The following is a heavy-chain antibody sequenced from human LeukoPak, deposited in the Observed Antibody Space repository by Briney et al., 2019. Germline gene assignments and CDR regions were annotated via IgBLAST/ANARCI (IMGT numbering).Heavy chain of an antibody. J-gene: IGHJ6*02. CDR1: GGSISSGGYY. V-gene: IGHV4-31*03. Sequence: SETLSLTCTVSGGSISSGGYYWSWIRQHPGKGLEWMGYIYYSGSTYYNPSLKSRVTISVDTSKNQFSLKLSSVTAADTAVYYCARGMYYDSSGYGPYYYYYGMDVWGQGTTVTVSS. CDR3: ARGMYYDSSGYGPYYYYYGMDV. D-gene: IGHD3-22*01. CDR2: IYYSGST.